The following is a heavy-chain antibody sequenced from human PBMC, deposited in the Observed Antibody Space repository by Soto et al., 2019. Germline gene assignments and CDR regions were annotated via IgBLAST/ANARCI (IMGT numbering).Heavy chain of an antibody. CDR3: ARDLPRCSGGSCYSWPYYFDY. CDR1: GGTFSSYA. J-gene: IGHJ4*02. CDR2: IIPIFGTA. V-gene: IGHV1-69*13. D-gene: IGHD2-15*01. Sequence: SVKVSCKASGGTFSSYAISWVRQAPGQGLEWMGGIIPIFGTANYAQKFQGRVTITADESTSTAYMELSSLRPEDTAVYYCARDLPRCSGGSCYSWPYYFDYWGQGTLVTVSS.